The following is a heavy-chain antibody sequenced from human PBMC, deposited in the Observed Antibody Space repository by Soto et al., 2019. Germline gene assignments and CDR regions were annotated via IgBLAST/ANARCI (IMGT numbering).Heavy chain of an antibody. CDR1: GGSFSAHS. CDR2: INHSGRV. CDR3: STRAYDTNGYYRFDP. Sequence: SATMSLTCAVYGGSFSAHSWTWRRQSPGKGLEWIGDINHSGRVNYSPSLKSRVTISLDTSKNQFSLTLSAVTAADTAMYYCSTRAYDTNGYYRFDPWGQGTLVTVSS. V-gene: IGHV4-34*01. D-gene: IGHD3-22*01. J-gene: IGHJ5*01.